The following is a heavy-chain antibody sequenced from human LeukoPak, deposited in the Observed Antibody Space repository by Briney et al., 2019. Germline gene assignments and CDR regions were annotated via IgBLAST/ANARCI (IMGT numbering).Heavy chain of an antibody. D-gene: IGHD2-15*01. CDR3: ARGPYCSGGSCSLFDY. Sequence: SETLSLTCTVSGGSISSYYWSWIRQPPGKGLEWIGYIYYSGSTNYNPSLKSRVTISVDTSKNQFSLKLSSVTAADTAVYYCARGPYCSGGSCSLFDYWGQGTLVTVSS. CDR1: GGSISSYY. CDR2: IYYSGST. V-gene: IGHV4-59*01. J-gene: IGHJ4*02.